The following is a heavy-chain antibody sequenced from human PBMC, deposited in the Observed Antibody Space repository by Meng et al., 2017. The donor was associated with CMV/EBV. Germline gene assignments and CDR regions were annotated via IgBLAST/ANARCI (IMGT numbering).Heavy chain of an antibody. CDR3: AKGRIAAAGTSPAYYYYGMDV. CDR1: GFTFDDYA. D-gene: IGHD6-13*01. Sequence: SLKISCAASGFTFDDYAMHWVRQAPGKGLEWVSGISWNSGSIGYADSVKGRFTISRDNSKNTLYLQMNSLRAEDTAAYYCAKGRIAAAGTSPAYYYYGMDVWGQGTTVTVSS. V-gene: IGHV3-9*01. J-gene: IGHJ6*02. CDR2: ISWNSGSI.